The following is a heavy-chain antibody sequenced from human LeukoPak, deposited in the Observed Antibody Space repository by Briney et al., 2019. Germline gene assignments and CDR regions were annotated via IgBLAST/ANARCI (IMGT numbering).Heavy chain of an antibody. V-gene: IGHV1-18*01. Sequence: ASVKVSCKASGYTFPSYSINWVRQAPGQGLEWMGWISTHNGNTNYAQKLQGRVTMTTDTSTSTAYMELRSLRSDDTAVYYCAKDRWRDGSSSFDNWGQGTLVTVSS. CDR3: AKDRWRDGSSSFDN. CDR2: ISTHNGNT. J-gene: IGHJ4*02. CDR1: GYTFPSYS. D-gene: IGHD6-6*01.